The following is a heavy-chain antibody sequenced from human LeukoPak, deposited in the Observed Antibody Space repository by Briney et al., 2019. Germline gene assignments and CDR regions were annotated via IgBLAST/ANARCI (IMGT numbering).Heavy chain of an antibody. V-gene: IGHV4-39*02. Sequence: SETLSLTCIVSGASIRNYNNYWGWIRQPPGKGLEWIGSVFYTGSTYYNPSLQSRITVSVDTSKNQFSLKLTSVTAADTAVYYCARDQTYSGSGIYTYFDYWGQGILVTVST. J-gene: IGHJ4*02. CDR3: ARDQTYSGSGIYTYFDY. CDR1: GASIRNYNNY. CDR2: VFYTGST. D-gene: IGHD3-10*01.